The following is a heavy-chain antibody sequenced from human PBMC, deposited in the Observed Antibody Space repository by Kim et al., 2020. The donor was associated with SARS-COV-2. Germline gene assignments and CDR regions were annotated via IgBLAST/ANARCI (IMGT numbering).Heavy chain of an antibody. Sequence: TAYTASVEGRFTVSRDDSKHTAYLQMSSLKTEDSAVYYCTKYLTGEPWFDPWGQGIRVTVSS. CDR2: T. D-gene: IGHD1-26*01. CDR3: TKYLTGEPWFDP. J-gene: IGHJ5*02. V-gene: IGHV3-73*01.